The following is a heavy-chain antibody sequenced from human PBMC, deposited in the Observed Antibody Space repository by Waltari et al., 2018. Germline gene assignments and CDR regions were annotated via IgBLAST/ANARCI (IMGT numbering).Heavy chain of an antibody. CDR2: INHSGST. Sequence: QVQLQQWGAGLLKPSETLSLTCAVYGGSFSGYYWSWIRQPPGKGLEWIGEINHSGSTNYNPSLRGRITIAVDTSKSQCSLKLSSVTAADTAVYYCARDRGLRRLSTFEIWGEGTMVTVSS. CDR1: GGSFSGYY. J-gene: IGHJ3*02. D-gene: IGHD3-16*02. CDR3: ARDRGLRRLSTFEI. V-gene: IGHV4-34*01.